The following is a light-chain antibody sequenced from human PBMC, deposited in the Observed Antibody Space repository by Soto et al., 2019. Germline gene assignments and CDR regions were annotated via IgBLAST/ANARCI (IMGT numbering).Light chain of an antibody. CDR2: KAS. Sequence: DIQMTQSPSTLSASVGDRVTITCRASQSISSWLTWYQQKAGQAPKLLIYKASIVESGVPSRFSGSGSGTVFTLTISSLQPDDSATYYGQQDSYFATFGQGTRVEVK. V-gene: IGKV1-5*03. CDR3: QQDSYFAT. CDR1: QSISSW. J-gene: IGKJ1*01.